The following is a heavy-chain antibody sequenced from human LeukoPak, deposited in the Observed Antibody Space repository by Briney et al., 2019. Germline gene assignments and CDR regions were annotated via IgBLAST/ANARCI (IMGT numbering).Heavy chain of an antibody. CDR1: GGSISSGSYY. D-gene: IGHD3-22*01. J-gene: IGHJ4*02. Sequence: SETLSLTCTVSGGSISSGSYYWSWIRQPAGKGLEWIGCIYYSGSTNYNPSLKSRVTISVDTSKNQFSLKLSSVTAADTAVYYCARSRWRDSCGPPDHWGQGTLVTVSS. V-gene: IGHV4-61*10. CDR2: IYYSGST. CDR3: ARSRWRDSCGPPDH.